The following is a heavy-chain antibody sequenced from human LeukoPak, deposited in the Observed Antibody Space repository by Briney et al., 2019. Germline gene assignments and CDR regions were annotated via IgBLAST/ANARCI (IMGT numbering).Heavy chain of an antibody. J-gene: IGHJ4*02. CDR3: ARLNGGR. D-gene: IGHD7-27*01. CDR1: GGSFSGYY. CDR2: INYSGST. Sequence: PSETLSLTCGVYGGSFSGYYWSWMRQPPGKGLEWIGEINYSGSTSYNPSLKSRVTISVDTSRDQFSLKLTSVTAADTAVYYCARLNGGRWGQGILVTVSS. V-gene: IGHV4-34*01.